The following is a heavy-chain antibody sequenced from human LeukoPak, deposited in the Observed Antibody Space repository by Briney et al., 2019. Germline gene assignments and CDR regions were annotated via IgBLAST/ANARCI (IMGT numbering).Heavy chain of an antibody. J-gene: IGHJ5*02. D-gene: IGHD2-15*01. CDR2: IYTSGST. Sequence: SETLSLTCTVSGGSISSSSYYWSWIRQPAGKGLEWIGRIYTSGSTNYNPSLKSRVTMSVDTSENQFSLKLSSVTAADTAVYYCARELSPDYCSGGSCYSHWFDPWGQGTLVTVSS. CDR1: GGSISSSSYY. CDR3: ARELSPDYCSGGSCYSHWFDP. V-gene: IGHV4-61*02.